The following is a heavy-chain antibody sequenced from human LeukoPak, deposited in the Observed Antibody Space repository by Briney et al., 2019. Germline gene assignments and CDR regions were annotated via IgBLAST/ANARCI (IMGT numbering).Heavy chain of an antibody. CDR1: GYIFTSYW. J-gene: IGHJ4*02. CDR2: IYPGDSDT. Sequence: GESLQISCQGSGYIFTSYWIGWGRQLPGKGLEWMGIIYPGDSDTRYSPSFQGQVTISADKSISTAYLQWSSLKASDTAMYYCARHSARVDYWGQGTLVTVSS. CDR3: ARHSARVDY. V-gene: IGHV5-51*01.